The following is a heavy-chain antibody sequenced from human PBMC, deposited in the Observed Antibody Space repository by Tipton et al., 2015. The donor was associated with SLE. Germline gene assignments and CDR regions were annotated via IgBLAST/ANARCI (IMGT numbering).Heavy chain of an antibody. V-gene: IGHV4-59*01. J-gene: IGHJ6*02. CDR2: IYYTGST. Sequence: TLSLTCTVSDGSIRSYYWSWIRQPPGKGLEWIGYIYYTGSTNYNPSLKSRVTISVDTSKNQFSLKLSSVTAADTAVYYCASGSLEKGLWFREYYYGMDVWGQGTTVTVSS. CDR3: ASGSLEKGLWFREYYYGMDV. D-gene: IGHD3-10*01. CDR1: DGSIRSYY.